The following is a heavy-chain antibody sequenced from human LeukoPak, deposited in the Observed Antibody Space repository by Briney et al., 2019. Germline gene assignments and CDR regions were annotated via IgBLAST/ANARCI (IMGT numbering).Heavy chain of an antibody. CDR2: IYYSGST. CDR1: GGSISSYY. Sequence: PSETLSLTCTVSGGSISSYYWSWIRQPPGKGLEWIGYIYYSGSTNYNPSLKSRVTISVDTSKNQFSLKLSSVTAADTAVYYCAREDGDYKYFDYWGQGTLVTVSS. D-gene: IGHD4-17*01. CDR3: AREDGDYKYFDY. V-gene: IGHV4-59*01. J-gene: IGHJ4*02.